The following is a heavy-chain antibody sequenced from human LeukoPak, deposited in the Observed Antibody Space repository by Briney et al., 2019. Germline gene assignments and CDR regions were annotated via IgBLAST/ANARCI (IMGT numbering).Heavy chain of an antibody. Sequence: GRSLRLSCAASGFTFDDYAMHWVRQAPGKGLEWVSAISGSGGSTYYADSVKGRFTISRDNSKNTLYLQMNSLRAEDTAVYYCAKIPHYYDSSGYSCYFDYWGQGTLVTVSS. CDR3: AKIPHYYDSSGYSCYFDY. D-gene: IGHD3-22*01. CDR1: GFTFDDYA. V-gene: IGHV3-23*01. CDR2: ISGSGGST. J-gene: IGHJ4*02.